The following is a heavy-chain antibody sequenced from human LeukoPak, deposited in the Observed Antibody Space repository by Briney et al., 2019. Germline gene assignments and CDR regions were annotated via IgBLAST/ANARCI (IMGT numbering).Heavy chain of an antibody. Sequence: GGSMRPSCAASGFTFDDYAMHWVRQAPGKGLEWVSGISWNSGSIGYADSVKGRFTISRDNAKNSLYLQMNSLRAEDTALYYCAKDIGGDTDRSSGGDYWGQGTLVTVSS. CDR1: GFTFDDYA. D-gene: IGHD6-19*01. CDR3: AKDIGGDTDRSSGGDY. V-gene: IGHV3-9*01. J-gene: IGHJ4*02. CDR2: ISWNSGSI.